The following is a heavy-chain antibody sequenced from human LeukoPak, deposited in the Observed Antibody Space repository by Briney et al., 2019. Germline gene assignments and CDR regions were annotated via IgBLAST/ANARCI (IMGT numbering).Heavy chain of an antibody. J-gene: IGHJ6*02. CDR3: ARSTPNYGMDV. CDR1: GFTSSSYE. Sequence: GGSLRLSCAASGFTSSSYEMNWVRQAPGKGLEWVSYISSSGSSIYYADSVKGRFTISRDKAKNSLFLQMNSLRAEDTAVYYCARSTPNYGMDVWGQGTTVTVSS. D-gene: IGHD5/OR15-5a*01. V-gene: IGHV3-48*03. CDR2: ISSSGSSI.